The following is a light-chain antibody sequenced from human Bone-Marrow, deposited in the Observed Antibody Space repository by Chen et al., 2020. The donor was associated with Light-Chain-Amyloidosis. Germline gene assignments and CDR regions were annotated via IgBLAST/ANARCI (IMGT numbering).Light chain of an antibody. CDR1: NIGSTS. Sequence: SYVLTQPSSVSVAPGQTATIACGGNNIGSTSVYWYQQMPGQAPLLVVYDDSDRPSGIPERLSGSNSGNTATLTISRVEAGDEADYYCQVWDRSSDRPVFGGGTKLTVL. V-gene: IGLV3-21*02. CDR3: QVWDRSSDRPV. J-gene: IGLJ3*02. CDR2: DDS.